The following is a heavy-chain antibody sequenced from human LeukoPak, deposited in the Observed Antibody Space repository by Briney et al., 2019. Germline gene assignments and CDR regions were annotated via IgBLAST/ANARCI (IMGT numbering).Heavy chain of an antibody. CDR1: GFTFNSCA. Sequence: GGSLRLSCAASGFTFNSCAMSWVRQAPGKGLEWVSTISDSGTSTFYADSVKGRFTISRDNSKNTLYVQMNSLRAEDTAVYYCAKRDYYSFDYWGQGTLITVSS. CDR3: AKRDYYSFDY. J-gene: IGHJ4*02. D-gene: IGHD2/OR15-2a*01. CDR2: ISDSGTST. V-gene: IGHV3-23*01.